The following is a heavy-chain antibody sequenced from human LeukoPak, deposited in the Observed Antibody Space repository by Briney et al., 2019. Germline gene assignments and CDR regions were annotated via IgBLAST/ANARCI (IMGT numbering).Heavy chain of an antibody. Sequence: TGGSLRLSCVGSGFIFRSYAMNWVRQAPGKGLEWVSAISGSSGSTYYADSVKGRFTISRDNSKNTLYLQMNSLRAEDTAVYYCARDNHYYYYMDVWGKGTTVTVSS. CDR1: GFIFRSYA. CDR3: ARDNHYYYYMDV. V-gene: IGHV3-23*01. CDR2: ISGSSGST. J-gene: IGHJ6*03.